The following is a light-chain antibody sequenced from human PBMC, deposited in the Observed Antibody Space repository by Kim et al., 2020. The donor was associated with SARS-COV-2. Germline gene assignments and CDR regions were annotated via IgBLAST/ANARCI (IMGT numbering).Light chain of an antibody. Sequence: DIQVTQSPSSLSASVGDRVTLTCRASQSISSYLNWYQQKPGRAPKLLIYGASSLQSGVPSRFSGSGSGADFTLTINNLQPEDFATYYCQQSYSAPWTFGQGTKVDIK. V-gene: IGKV1-39*01. J-gene: IGKJ1*01. CDR3: QQSYSAPWT. CDR1: QSISSY. CDR2: GAS.